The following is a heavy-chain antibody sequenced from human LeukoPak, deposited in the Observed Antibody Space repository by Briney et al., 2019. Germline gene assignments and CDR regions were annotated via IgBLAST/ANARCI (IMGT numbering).Heavy chain of an antibody. CDR3: ARGLYDYVWGSYRENYYFDY. Sequence: PSETLSLTCTVSGGSISSYYWSWIRQPPGKGLEWIGYIYYSGSTNYNPSLKSRVTISVDTSKHQFSLKLSSVTAADTAVYYCARGLYDYVWGSYRENYYFDYWGQGTLVTVSS. D-gene: IGHD3-16*02. J-gene: IGHJ4*02. V-gene: IGHV4-59*01. CDR2: IYYSGST. CDR1: GGSISSYY.